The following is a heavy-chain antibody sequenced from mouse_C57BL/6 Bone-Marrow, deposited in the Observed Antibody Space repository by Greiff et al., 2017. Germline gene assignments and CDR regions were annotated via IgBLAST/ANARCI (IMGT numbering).Heavy chain of an antibody. D-gene: IGHD1-1*01. V-gene: IGHV1-55*01. CDR3: ARFITTGYYAMDY. CDR2: IYPGSGST. CDR1: GYTFTSYW. J-gene: IGHJ4*01. Sequence: QVQLKQPGAELVKPGASVKMSCKASGYTFTSYWITWVKQRPGQGLEWIGDIYPGSGSTNYNEKFKSKATLTVDTSSSTAYMQLSSLTSEDSAVYYCARFITTGYYAMDYWGPGTSVTVS.